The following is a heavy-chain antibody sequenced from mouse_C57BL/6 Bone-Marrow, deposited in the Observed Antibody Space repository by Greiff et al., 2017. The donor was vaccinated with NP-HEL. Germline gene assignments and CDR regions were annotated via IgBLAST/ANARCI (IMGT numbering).Heavy chain of an antibody. CDR1: GYTFTDHT. Sequence: VQLQESDAELVKPGASVKISCKVSGYTFTDHTIHWMKQRPEQGLEWIGYIYPRDGSTKYNEKFKGKATLTADKSSSTAYMQLNSLTSEDSAVYFCARGGPYYSNYVDFGYFDYWGQGTTLTVSS. CDR2: IYPRDGST. D-gene: IGHD2-5*01. V-gene: IGHV1-78*01. CDR3: ARGGPYYSNYVDFGYFDY. J-gene: IGHJ2*01.